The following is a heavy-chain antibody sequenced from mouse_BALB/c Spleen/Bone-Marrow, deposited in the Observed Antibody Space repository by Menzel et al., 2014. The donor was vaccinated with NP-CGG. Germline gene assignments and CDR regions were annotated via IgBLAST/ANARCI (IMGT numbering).Heavy chain of an antibody. CDR1: GYAFSSSW. CDR2: IYPGDGDT. CDR3: ARNSYYGSSYNYFDY. Sequence: VHLVESGPELMKPGASVKISCKASGYAFSSSWMNWVKQRPGQGLEWIGRIYPGDGDTNYNGKFKGKATLTADKSSSTAYMQLSSLTSVDSAVYFCARNSYYGSSYNYFDYWGQGTTLTVSS. D-gene: IGHD1-1*01. J-gene: IGHJ2*01. V-gene: IGHV1-82*01.